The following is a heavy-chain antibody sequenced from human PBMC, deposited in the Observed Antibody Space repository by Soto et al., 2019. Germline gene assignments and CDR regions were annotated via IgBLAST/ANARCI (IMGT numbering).Heavy chain of an antibody. Sequence: SEALSVTCTVSGGSISSDYWNWSRQPPGKGLEWIGDIYYGGGTNYNPSLKSRVTLSVDTSKNQFSLKLSSVTAADTAVYYCASQYYYDRRRSQTFDYWGQGPQVTVSS. V-gene: IGHV4-59*01. D-gene: IGHD3-10*02. CDR2: IYYGGGT. CDR1: GGSISSDY. CDR3: ASQYYYDRRRSQTFDY. J-gene: IGHJ4*02.